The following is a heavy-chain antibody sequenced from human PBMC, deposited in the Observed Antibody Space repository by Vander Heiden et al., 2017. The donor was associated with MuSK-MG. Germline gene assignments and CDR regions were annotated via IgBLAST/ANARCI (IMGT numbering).Heavy chain of an antibody. CDR1: GFPFSDHF. V-gene: IGHV3-72*01. CDR3: GQYYFGA. J-gene: IGHJ5*02. Sequence: EVQLVESGGGLVQPGGSLRLSCAASGFPFSDHFMDWVRQPPGKGLEWVGRIKHKANNHATEYAASVKGRFTVSRDDSKNSLYLQMNSLKTEDTAVYYCGQYYFGAWGQGTLVIVSS. CDR2: IKHKANNHAT. D-gene: IGHD3-9*01.